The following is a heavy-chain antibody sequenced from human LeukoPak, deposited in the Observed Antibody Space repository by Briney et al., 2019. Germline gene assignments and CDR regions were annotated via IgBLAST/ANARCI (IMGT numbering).Heavy chain of an antibody. Sequence: AGSLTLSCRVSGFTLITYDMHWVRQVTGKGLEWVSSIRIAGDTYYPDSVKGRFTISRENAKNSLYLQMKSLTAGDTAVYYCVKRNGDNSFDYWGQGTMVTVSS. V-gene: IGHV3-13*01. CDR3: VKRNGDNSFDY. CDR2: IRIAGDT. CDR1: GFTLITYD. J-gene: IGHJ4*02. D-gene: IGHD5-24*01.